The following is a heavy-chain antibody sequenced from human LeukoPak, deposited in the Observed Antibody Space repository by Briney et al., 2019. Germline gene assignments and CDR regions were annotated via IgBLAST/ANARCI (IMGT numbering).Heavy chain of an antibody. CDR2: IYHSGST. CDR1: GYSISSGYY. Sequence: SETLALTCAVSGYSISSGYYWGWIRQPPGKGLEWIGSIYHSGSTYYNPSFKSRVTISVDTSKNQFSLKLSTVTAADTAVYYCARFSYYDILKGAFDIWGQGTMVTVSS. V-gene: IGHV4-38-2*01. CDR3: ARFSYYDILKGAFDI. D-gene: IGHD3-9*01. J-gene: IGHJ3*02.